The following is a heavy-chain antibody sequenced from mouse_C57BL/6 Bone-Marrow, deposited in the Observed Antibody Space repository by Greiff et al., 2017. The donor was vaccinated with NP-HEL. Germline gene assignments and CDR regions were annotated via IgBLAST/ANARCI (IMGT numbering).Heavy chain of an antibody. V-gene: IGHV6-3*01. CDR1: GFTFSNYW. CDR2: IRLKSDNYAT. Sequence: VQLKESGGGLVQPGGSMKLSCVASGFTFSNYWMNWVRQSPEKGLEWVAQIRLKSDNYATHYAESVKGRFTISRDDSKSSVYLQMNNLRAEDTGIYYCLLGRGFAYWGQGTLVTVSA. CDR3: LLGRGFAY. D-gene: IGHD4-1*01. J-gene: IGHJ3*01.